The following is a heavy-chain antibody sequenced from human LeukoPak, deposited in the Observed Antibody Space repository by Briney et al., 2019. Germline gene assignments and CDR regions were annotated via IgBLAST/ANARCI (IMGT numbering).Heavy chain of an antibody. V-gene: IGHV4-39*07. CDR1: GGSISSSNYY. J-gene: IGHJ4*02. D-gene: IGHD1-7*01. CDR2: IYYSGIT. CDR3: ARLYGNYQNYFDY. Sequence: SETLSLTCTVSGGSISSSNYYWGWIRQPPGKGLEWIGSIYYSGITDYNPSLQGRVIMSVDTSKSQFSLKLRSVTAADTAVYYCARLYGNYQNYFDYWGQGTLVTVSS.